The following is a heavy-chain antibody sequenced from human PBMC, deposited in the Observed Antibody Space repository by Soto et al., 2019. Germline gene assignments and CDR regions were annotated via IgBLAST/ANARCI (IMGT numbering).Heavy chain of an antibody. CDR1: GFTFSSYG. CDR3: AKDLYDFWSPGGMDV. D-gene: IGHD3-3*01. J-gene: IGHJ6*02. V-gene: IGHV3-23*01. Sequence: GGSLRLSCAASGFTFSSYGMHWVRQAPGKGLEWVSVISCGGGSKYYADSVKGRFTISRDNSKNTLYLQMNSLRAEDTAVYYCAKDLYDFWSPGGMDVWGQGTTVTVSS. CDR2: ISCGGGSK.